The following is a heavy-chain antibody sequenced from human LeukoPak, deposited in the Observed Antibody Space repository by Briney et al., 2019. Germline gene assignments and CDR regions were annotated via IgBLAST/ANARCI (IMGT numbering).Heavy chain of an antibody. D-gene: IGHD2-15*01. CDR2: ISGSGDST. CDR3: AKTKGYCSGLSCSSYYFDY. CDR1: GFTFSTYG. V-gene: IGHV3-23*01. J-gene: IGHJ4*02. Sequence: PGGSLRLSCAASGFTFSTYGMSWVRQAPGKGLEWVSAISGSGDSTYYADSVKGRVTISRDNSKNTLYLQMNSLRAEDTAVYYCAKTKGYCSGLSCSSYYFDYWGQGTLVTVSS.